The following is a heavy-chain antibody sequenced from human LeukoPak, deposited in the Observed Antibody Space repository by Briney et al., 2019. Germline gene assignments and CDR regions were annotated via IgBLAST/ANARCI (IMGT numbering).Heavy chain of an antibody. CDR2: IRYDGSNK. J-gene: IGHJ4*02. CDR1: GFTFSSYG. V-gene: IGHV3-30*02. CDR3: AKERSSGWFIPVYYFDY. D-gene: IGHD6-19*01. Sequence: GGSLRLSCAASGFTFSSYGMHWVRQAPGKGLEWVAFIRYDGSNKYYADSVKGRFTISRDNSKNTLYLQMNSLRAEDTAVYYCAKERSSGWFIPVYYFDYWGQGTLVTVSS.